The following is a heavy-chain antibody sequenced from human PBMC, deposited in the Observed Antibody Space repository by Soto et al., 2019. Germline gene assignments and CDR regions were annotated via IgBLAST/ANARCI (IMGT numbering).Heavy chain of an antibody. D-gene: IGHD3-10*01. CDR3: AKDRGGSGPYYYYGMDV. J-gene: IGHJ6*02. CDR2: ISYDGSNK. Sequence: SGGSLRLSCAASGFTFSSYGMHWVRQAPGKGLEWVAVISYDGSNKYYADSVKGRFTISRDNSKNTLYLQMNSLRAEDTAVYYCAKDRGGSGPYYYYGMDVWGQWTTVTVSS. CDR1: GFTFSSYG. V-gene: IGHV3-30*18.